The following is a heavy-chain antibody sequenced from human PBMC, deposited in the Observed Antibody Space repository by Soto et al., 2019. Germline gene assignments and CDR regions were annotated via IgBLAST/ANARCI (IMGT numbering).Heavy chain of an antibody. D-gene: IGHD3-16*01. J-gene: IGHJ4*02. V-gene: IGHV3-15*07. CDR1: GFTFSNTW. Sequence: EVQLVESGGDLIKPGGSLRLSCAASGFTFSNTWMIWVRQAPGKGLEWVGRIKSKTDGGTTDFAAPVKGRFTISRDDSKNPLYLERKGRGTQDPAVYFCATGGGGRWGQGTPVTVSS. CDR3: ATGGGGR. CDR2: IKSKTDGGTT.